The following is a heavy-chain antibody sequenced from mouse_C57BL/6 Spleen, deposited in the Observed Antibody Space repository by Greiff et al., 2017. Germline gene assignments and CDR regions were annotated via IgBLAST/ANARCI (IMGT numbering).Heavy chain of an antibody. D-gene: IGHD2-4*01. Sequence: DVQLVESGEGLVKPGGSLKLSCAASGFTFSSYAMSWVRQTPEKRLEWVAYISSGGDYIYYADTVKGRFTISRDNARNTLYLQMSSLKSEDTAMYYCTRVRDDCDYYFDYWGQGTTLTVSS. CDR3: TRVRDDCDYYFDY. CDR2: ISSGGDYI. J-gene: IGHJ2*01. CDR1: GFTFSSYA. V-gene: IGHV5-9-1*02.